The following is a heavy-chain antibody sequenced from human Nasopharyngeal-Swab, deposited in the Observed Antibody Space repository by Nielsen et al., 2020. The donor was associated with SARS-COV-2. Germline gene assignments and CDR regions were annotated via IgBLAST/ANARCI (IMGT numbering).Heavy chain of an antibody. D-gene: IGHD3-22*01. V-gene: IGHV1-69*13. CDR1: GGTFSSYA. J-gene: IGHJ6*02. Sequence: SVKVSCKASGGTFSSYAISWVRQAPGQGLEWMGGIIPIFGTANYAQKFQGRVTITADESTSTAYMELSSLRSEDTAVYYCARGGITMIVGDYYYDMDVWGHGTTVTVSS. CDR3: ARGGITMIVGDYYYDMDV. CDR2: IIPIFGTA.